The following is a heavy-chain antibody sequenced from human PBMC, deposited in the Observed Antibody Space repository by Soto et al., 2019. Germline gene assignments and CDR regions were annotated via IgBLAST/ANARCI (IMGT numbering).Heavy chain of an antibody. J-gene: IGHJ4*02. CDR3: ARATSVVVVAATPLVN. V-gene: IGHV3-48*02. Sequence: GGSLRLSCAASGFTFSSYSMNWVRQAPGKGLEWVSYISSSSRTIYYADSVKGRFTISRDNAKNSLYLQMNSLRDEDTAVYYCARATSVVVVAATPLVNWGQGTLVTVSS. CDR2: ISSSSRTI. CDR1: GFTFSSYS. D-gene: IGHD2-15*01.